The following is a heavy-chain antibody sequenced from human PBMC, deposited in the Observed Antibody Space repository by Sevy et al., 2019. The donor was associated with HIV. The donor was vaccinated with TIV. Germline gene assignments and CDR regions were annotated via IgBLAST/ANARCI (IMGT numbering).Heavy chain of an antibody. D-gene: IGHD3-10*01. CDR2: ISSSSSYI. CDR3: ARIAMWFGELTA. J-gene: IGHJ1*01. V-gene: IGHV3-21*01. Sequence: GGSLRLSCAASGFTFSSYSMNWVRQAPGKGLEWVSSISSSSSYIYYADSVKGRFTISRDNAKNSLYLQMNSLRAEDTALYYCARIAMWFGELTAWGQGTLVTVSS. CDR1: GFTFSSYS.